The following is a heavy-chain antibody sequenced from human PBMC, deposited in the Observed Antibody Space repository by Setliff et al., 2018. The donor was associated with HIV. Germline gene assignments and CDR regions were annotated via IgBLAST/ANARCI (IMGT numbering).Heavy chain of an antibody. CDR3: ARGGGTGSFDY. V-gene: IGHV4-4*07. CDR1: GGSITSYY. Sequence: SETLSLTCTVSGGSITSYYWSWIRQPAGKGLEWFGRIYISGSTNYNPSFESRVTMSIDTSKNQFSLKLSSVTAAETAVYYCARGGGTGSFDYWGQGTLVTVSS. CDR2: IYISGST. J-gene: IGHJ4*02. D-gene: IGHD3-16*01.